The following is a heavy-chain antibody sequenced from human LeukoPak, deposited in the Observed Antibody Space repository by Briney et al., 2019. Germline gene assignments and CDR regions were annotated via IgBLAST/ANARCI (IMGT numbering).Heavy chain of an antibody. CDR2: INPNSGGT. Sequence: ASVKVSCKASGYTFTGHYMHWVRRAPGQGLEWMGWINPNSGGTNYAQKFQGRVTMTRDTSISTAYMELSRLRSDDTAVYYCARGIYGGNSPLVDYWGQGTLVTVSS. J-gene: IGHJ4*02. D-gene: IGHD4-23*01. CDR1: GYTFTGHY. CDR3: ARGIYGGNSPLVDY. V-gene: IGHV1-2*02.